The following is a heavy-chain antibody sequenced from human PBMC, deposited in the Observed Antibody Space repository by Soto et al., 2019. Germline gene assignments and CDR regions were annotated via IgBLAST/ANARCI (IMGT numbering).Heavy chain of an antibody. D-gene: IGHD3-10*01. CDR1: GFTFSLYS. CDR2: ISRSSTGI. V-gene: IGHV3-48*02. Sequence: ELQLVESGGGLVQPGGSLRLSCAASGFTFSLYSMSWVRQATGKGLEWVSYISRSSTGIHYADSVKGRFTISRDDATNSMHLKMNSLRDGDTAVYYCARAVTWGLDVWGQGTTVSISS. J-gene: IGHJ6*01. CDR3: ARAVTWGLDV.